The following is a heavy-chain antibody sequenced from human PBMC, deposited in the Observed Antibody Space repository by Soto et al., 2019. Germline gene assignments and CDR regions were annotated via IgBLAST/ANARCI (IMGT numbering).Heavy chain of an antibody. CDR2: ISSTTNYI. CDR1: GFTFTRYS. V-gene: IGHV3-21*06. J-gene: IGHJ4*02. CDR3: ARESEDLTSNFDY. Sequence: PGGSLRLSCSASGFTFTRYSMNWVRQAPGKGLEWVSSISSTTNYIYYGDSMKGRFTISRDNAKNSLYLEMNSLRAEDTAVYYCARESEDLTSNFDYWGQGTLVTVSS.